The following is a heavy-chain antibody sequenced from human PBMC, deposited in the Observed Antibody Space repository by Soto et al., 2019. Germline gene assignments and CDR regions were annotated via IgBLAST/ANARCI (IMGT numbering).Heavy chain of an antibody. D-gene: IGHD6-13*01. Sequence: ASVKVSCKASGYTFTSYAMHWVRQAPGQRLEWMGWINAGNGNTKYSQKFQGRVTITRDTSASTAYMELSSLRSEDTAVYYCARDPSSSWYWDFDLWGRGTLVTVSS. CDR3: ARDPSSSWYWDFDL. CDR2: INAGNGNT. CDR1: GYTFTSYA. J-gene: IGHJ2*01. V-gene: IGHV1-3*01.